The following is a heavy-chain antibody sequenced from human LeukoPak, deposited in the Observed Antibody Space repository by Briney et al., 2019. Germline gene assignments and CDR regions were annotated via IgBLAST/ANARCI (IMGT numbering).Heavy chain of an antibody. CDR2: IFNTGST. V-gene: IGHV4-61*02. CDR1: GDSIGRGSYY. D-gene: IGHD5-18*01. J-gene: IGHJ4*02. CDR3: ARDICGYNYGCFDS. Sequence: SQTLSLTCAVSGDSIGRGSYYWGWIRQPAGKAPEWIGRIFNTGSTSYNPSLKSRVTISVDTSKNQFSLNLRSVTAADTAVYYCARDICGYNYGCFDSWGQGTLVTVSS.